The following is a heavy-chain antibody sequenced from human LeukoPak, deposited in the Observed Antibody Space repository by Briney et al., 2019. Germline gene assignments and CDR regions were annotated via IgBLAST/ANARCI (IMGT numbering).Heavy chain of an antibody. CDR1: GGSISSYY. V-gene: IGHV4-59*01. D-gene: IGHD6-13*01. CDR2: IYYSGST. J-gene: IGHJ6*03. CDR3: ARTTEAHSWRTRYYDYYMDV. Sequence: SETLSLTCTVSGGSISSYYWSWIRQPPGKGLEWIGYIYYSGSTNYNPSLKSRVTISVDTSKNQFSLKLSPVTAADTAVYYCARTTEAHSWRTRYYDYYMDVWGKGTTVTVSS.